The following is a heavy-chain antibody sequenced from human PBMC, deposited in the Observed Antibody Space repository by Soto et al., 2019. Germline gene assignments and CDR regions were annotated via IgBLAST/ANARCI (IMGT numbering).Heavy chain of an antibody. CDR2: IDHSGST. D-gene: IGHD6-13*01. J-gene: IGHJ4*02. Sequence: SETLSLTCTVSGGSISSGGYYWSWVRQHPAKGLEWIGYIDHSGSTHHNPSLRGRVTISVDTSKNQFSLKLSSVTAADTAVYYCARTRSSPWYYTTFAYSGQGTLVPVSS. CDR1: GGSISSGGYY. CDR3: ARTRSSPWYYTTFAY. V-gene: IGHV4-31*03.